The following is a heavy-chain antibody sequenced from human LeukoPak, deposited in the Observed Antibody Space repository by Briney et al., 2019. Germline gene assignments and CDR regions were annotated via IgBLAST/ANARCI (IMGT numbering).Heavy chain of an antibody. D-gene: IGHD1-1*01. CDR1: GFTFSSYG. CDR2: ISYNGSNK. Sequence: GRSLRLSCAASGFTFSSYGMHWVRQAPGKGLEWVAVISYNGSNKYYADSVKGRFTISRDNSKNTLYLQMNSLRAEDTAVYYCAKHAGTTRQTKDYWGQGTLVTVSS. CDR3: AKHAGTTRQTKDY. V-gene: IGHV3-30*18. J-gene: IGHJ4*02.